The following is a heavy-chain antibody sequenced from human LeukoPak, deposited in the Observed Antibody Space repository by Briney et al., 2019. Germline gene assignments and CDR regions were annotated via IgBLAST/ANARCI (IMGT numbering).Heavy chain of an antibody. CDR2: ISAYNGNT. V-gene: IGHV1-18*01. CDR1: GYTFTTCG. J-gene: IGHJ4*02. D-gene: IGHD2-21*02. CDR3: AREAYCGGDCLYYFDY. Sequence: ASVKVSCKTSGYTFTTCGLSWVRQAPGQGLEWMGWISAYNGNTNYAQKLQGRVTMTTDTSTSTAYMELRSLRSDDTAVYYCAREAYCGGDCLYYFDYWGQGTLVTVSS.